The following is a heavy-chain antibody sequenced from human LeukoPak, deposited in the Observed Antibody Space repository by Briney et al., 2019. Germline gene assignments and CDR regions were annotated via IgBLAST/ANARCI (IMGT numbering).Heavy chain of an antibody. CDR2: IYYSGST. J-gene: IGHJ5*02. CDR1: GGSIRSSSYY. V-gene: IGHV4-39*07. Sequence: SETLSLTCTVSGGSIRSSSYYWGWIRQPPGKGLEWIGSIYYSGSTFYNPSLKSRVTISVDTSKNQFSLKLSSVTAADTAVYYCARGGGSGWPRNWFDPWGQGTLVTVSS. CDR3: ARGGGSGWPRNWFDP. D-gene: IGHD6-19*01.